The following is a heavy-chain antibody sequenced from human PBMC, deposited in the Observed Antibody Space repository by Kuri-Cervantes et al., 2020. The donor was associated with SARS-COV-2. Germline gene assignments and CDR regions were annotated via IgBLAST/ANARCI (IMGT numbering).Heavy chain of an antibody. CDR3: ARHTIFGAHDAFDI. J-gene: IGHJ3*02. V-gene: IGHV4-59*10. CDR1: GGSFSGYY. Sequence: SETLSLTCAVYGGSFSGYYWSWIRQPAGKGLEWIGRTYTSGSTNYNPSLKSRVTMSVDTSKNQFSLKLSSVTAADTAVYYCARHTIFGAHDAFDIWGQGTMVTVSS. CDR2: TYTSGST. D-gene: IGHD3-3*01.